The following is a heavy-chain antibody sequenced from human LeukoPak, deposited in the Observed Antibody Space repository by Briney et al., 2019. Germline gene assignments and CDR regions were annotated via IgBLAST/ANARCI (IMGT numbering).Heavy chain of an antibody. Sequence: GGSLRLSCAASGFTFNDYAMHWVRQAPGKGLEWVSGISWYSGSIAYADSVKGRFAISRDNAKNSLYLQMNSLAAEDTALYYCAKDLGGSAQNPEYWGQGTLVTVSS. CDR1: GFTFNDYA. V-gene: IGHV3-9*01. J-gene: IGHJ4*02. CDR3: AKDLGGSAQNPEY. CDR2: ISWYSGSI. D-gene: IGHD3-10*01.